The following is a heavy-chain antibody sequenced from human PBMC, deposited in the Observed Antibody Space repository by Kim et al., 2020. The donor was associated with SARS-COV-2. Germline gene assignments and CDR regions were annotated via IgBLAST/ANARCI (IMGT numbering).Heavy chain of an antibody. CDR2: INPNSGGT. CDR1: GYTFTGYY. V-gene: IGHV1-2*02. CDR3: ARGGQVRGVPGYRMDV. Sequence: ASVKVSCKASGYTFTGYYMHWVRQAPGQGLEWMGWINPNSGGTNYAQKFQGRVTMTRDTSISTPYMELSRLRSDDTAVYYCARGGQVRGVPGYRMDVWGQGTTVTVSS. J-gene: IGHJ6*02. D-gene: IGHD3-10*01.